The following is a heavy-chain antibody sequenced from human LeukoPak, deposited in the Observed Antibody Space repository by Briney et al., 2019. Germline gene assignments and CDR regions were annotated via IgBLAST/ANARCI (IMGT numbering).Heavy chain of an antibody. J-gene: IGHJ3*02. CDR3: ARYIVSYPHDAFDI. CDR1: GGSISSYY. Sequence: PSETLSLTCTVPGGSISSYYWSWIRQPPGKGLEWIGYIYYSGGTSYNPSLKSRVTISVDTSKKQFSLKLSSVTAADTAFYYCARYIVSYPHDAFDIWGQGTMVTVSS. CDR2: IYYSGGT. V-gene: IGHV4-59*01. D-gene: IGHD1-26*01.